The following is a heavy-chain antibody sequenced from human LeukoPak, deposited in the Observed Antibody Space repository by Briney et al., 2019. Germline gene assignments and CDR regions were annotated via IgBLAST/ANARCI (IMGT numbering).Heavy chain of an antibody. V-gene: IGHV4-4*07. D-gene: IGHD3-22*01. J-gene: IGHJ3*02. CDR1: GDSISSYY. Sequence: PSETLSLTCTVSGDSISSYYWSWIRQPAGKGLEWIGRIYASGSTNYNPSLKSRVTMSLDTSKNQFSLNLSSVTAADTAVYYCARHYDPDAFDIWGQGTMVTVSS. CDR3: ARHYDPDAFDI. CDR2: IYASGST.